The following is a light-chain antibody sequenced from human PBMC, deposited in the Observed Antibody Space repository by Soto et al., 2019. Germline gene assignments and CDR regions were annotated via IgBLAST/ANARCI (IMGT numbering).Light chain of an antibody. CDR1: HSISSW. CDR3: QQYNSFPT. Sequence: DIQMTQSPSTLSASVGDRVTITCRASHSISSWLAWYQQKPGKAPKLLIYKASSLESGVPSRFSGSGSGTDFTLTISSLQPDYFASYYCQQYNSFPTFGQGTKVEIK. CDR2: KAS. V-gene: IGKV1-5*03. J-gene: IGKJ1*01.